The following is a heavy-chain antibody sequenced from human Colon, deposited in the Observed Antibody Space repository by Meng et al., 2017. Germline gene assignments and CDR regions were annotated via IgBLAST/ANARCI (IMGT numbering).Heavy chain of an antibody. V-gene: IGHV5-51*01. CDR2: IYPADSDT. Sequence: GESLKISCKGSGYSFTSYWIGWVRQMPGKGLEWMGIIYPADSDTRYSPSFQGQVTISADKSISTAYLQWSSLRAEDTAVYYCAKGVANGKVDWFDPWGQGTQVTVSS. D-gene: IGHD2-8*01. CDR3: AKGVANGKVDWFDP. CDR1: GYSFTSYW. J-gene: IGHJ5*02.